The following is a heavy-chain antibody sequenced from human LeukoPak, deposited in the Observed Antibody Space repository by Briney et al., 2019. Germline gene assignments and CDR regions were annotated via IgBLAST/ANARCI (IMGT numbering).Heavy chain of an antibody. Sequence: GGSLRLSCAASGFTFSSYWMSWVRQAPGKGLEWVANIKQDGSEKYYVDSVKGRFTISRDNAKNTVFLQLNSLRTEDTAVYSCARGGAFHAFDIWGQGTMVTVSS. V-gene: IGHV3-7*02. CDR3: ARGGAFHAFDI. CDR1: GFTFSSYW. CDR2: IKQDGSEK. D-gene: IGHD3-16*01. J-gene: IGHJ3*02.